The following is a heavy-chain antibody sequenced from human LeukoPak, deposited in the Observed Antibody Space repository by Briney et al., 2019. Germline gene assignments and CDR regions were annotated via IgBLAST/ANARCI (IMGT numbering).Heavy chain of an antibody. CDR3: ARGRVVPAAMDY. J-gene: IGHJ4*02. CDR2: INHSGST. D-gene: IGHD2-2*01. CDR1: GGSFSGYY. V-gene: IGHV4-34*01. Sequence: PSETLSLTCAVYGGSFSGYYWSWIRQPPGKGLEWIGEINHSGSTNYNPSLKSRVTISVDTSKNQFSLKLSSVTAADTAVYYCARGRVVPAAMDYWGQGTLATVSS.